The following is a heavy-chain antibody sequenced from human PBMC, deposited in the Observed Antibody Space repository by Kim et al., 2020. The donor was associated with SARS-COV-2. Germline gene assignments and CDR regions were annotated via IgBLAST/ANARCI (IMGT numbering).Heavy chain of an antibody. Sequence: QKFQGRVTMSRDTSISTAYMELGRLRSDDTAVYYCARSVGARIGVYYFDYWGQGTLVTVSS. D-gene: IGHD1-26*01. CDR3: ARSVGARIGVYYFDY. J-gene: IGHJ4*02. V-gene: IGHV1-2*02.